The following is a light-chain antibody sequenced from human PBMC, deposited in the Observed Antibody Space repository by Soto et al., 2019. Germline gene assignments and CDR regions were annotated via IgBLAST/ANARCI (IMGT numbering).Light chain of an antibody. CDR3: CLYAVTFYV. CDR1: SSDVGTYDF. CDR2: DVS. J-gene: IGLJ1*01. Sequence: SVLTQPRSVSGSPGQSVTISCTGTSSDVGTYDFVSWYQQHPGKAPRLMIFDVSERPSGVPDRFSGSKSGNTPPLTISGLQAEDEADYYCCLYAVTFYVFGTGTKVTVL. V-gene: IGLV2-11*01.